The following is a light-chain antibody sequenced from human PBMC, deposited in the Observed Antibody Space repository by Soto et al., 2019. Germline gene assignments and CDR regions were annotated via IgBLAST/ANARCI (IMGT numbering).Light chain of an antibody. CDR1: QNINTY. V-gene: IGKV1-39*01. CDR2: DAA. CDR3: QQTSSAPFT. Sequence: DIQMTQSPYSLSAAVGDRVTIACRASQNINTYLNWYQQKPGKAPKLLMFDAASLQSGVPSRFSGSGSRTDFTLTITSLPPEDFATYYCQQTSSAPFTFGPGTKVDIK. J-gene: IGKJ3*01.